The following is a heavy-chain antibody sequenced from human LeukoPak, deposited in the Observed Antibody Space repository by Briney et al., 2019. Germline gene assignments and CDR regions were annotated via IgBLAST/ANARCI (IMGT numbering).Heavy chain of an antibody. CDR1: GGSFNAYY. J-gene: IGHJ6*03. CDR2: INHSGRP. Sequence: SETLSLTSGLYGGSFNAYYWSWIRPPPGKGLEWIGEINHSGRPNYNPSLKSRVTISRDTSKGQCSLKLSSVTAADTAGYYCARGPKRSGLGELAFRWGRVSYYPYVDVWGKGTTVTISS. D-gene: IGHD3-16*02. CDR3: ARGPKRSGLGELAFRWGRVSYYPYVDV. V-gene: IGHV4-34*01.